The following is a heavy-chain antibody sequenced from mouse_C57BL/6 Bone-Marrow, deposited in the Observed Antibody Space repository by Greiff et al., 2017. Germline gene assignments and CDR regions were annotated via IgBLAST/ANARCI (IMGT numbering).Heavy chain of an antibody. CDR1: GFNIKNTY. J-gene: IGHJ2*01. V-gene: IGHV14-3*01. Sequence: EVQLQQSVAELVRPGASVKLSCTASGFNIKNTYMHWVKQRPEQGLEWIGRIDPANGNTKYAPQFQGKATITADTSSNTAYLQLSSLTSEDTAIYYCARSSTMITTSRLYFDYWGQGTTLTVSS. CDR3: ARSSTMITTSRLYFDY. D-gene: IGHD2-4*01. CDR2: IDPANGNT.